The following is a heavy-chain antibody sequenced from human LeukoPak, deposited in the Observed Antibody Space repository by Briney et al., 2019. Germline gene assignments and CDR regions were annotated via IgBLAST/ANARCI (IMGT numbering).Heavy chain of an antibody. V-gene: IGHV1-24*01. CDR3: TTDSGRSYFYFNF. CDR1: GFGLSVLS. D-gene: IGHD3-10*01. CDR2: IRPETGEP. Sequence: ASVKVSCKISGFGLSVLSIHWMRQAPGKGLEWVGGIRPETGEPIYAQKFQGRVTVTEDTVTDTGYMELRSLTSDDTAVYFCTTDSGRSYFYFNFWGQGTLVTVSS. J-gene: IGHJ4*02.